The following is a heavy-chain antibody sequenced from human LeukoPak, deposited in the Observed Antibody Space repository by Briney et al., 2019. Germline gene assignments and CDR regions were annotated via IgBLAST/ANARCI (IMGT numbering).Heavy chain of an antibody. CDR3: ARDGEAYGMDV. J-gene: IGHJ6*02. Sequence: PGGSLRLSCAASGFTFSSCGMHWVRQAPGKGLEWVAVISYDGSNKYYADSVKGRFTISRDNSKNTLYLQMNSLRAEDTAVYYCARDGEAYGMDVWGQGTTVTVSS. V-gene: IGHV3-30*03. CDR2: ISYDGSNK. CDR1: GFTFSSCG.